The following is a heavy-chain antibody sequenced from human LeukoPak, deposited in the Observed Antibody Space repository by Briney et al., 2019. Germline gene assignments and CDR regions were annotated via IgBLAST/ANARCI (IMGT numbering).Heavy chain of an antibody. CDR1: GFIVSSNY. CDR3: ASQYSGGWGGSF. Sequence: GGSLRLSCAASGFIVSSNYMSWVRQAPGKGLEWVSVMYGGGTTYYADFVKGRFTISRDNSKNTLFLQMNSLKAEDTAVYYCASQYSGGWGGSFWGQGTLVTVSS. D-gene: IGHD6-19*01. J-gene: IGHJ4*02. CDR2: MYGGGTT. V-gene: IGHV3-53*01.